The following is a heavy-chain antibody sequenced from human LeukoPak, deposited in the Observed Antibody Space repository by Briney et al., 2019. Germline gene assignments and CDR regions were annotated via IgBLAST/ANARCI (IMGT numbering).Heavy chain of an antibody. CDR2: IYTSGST. CDR1: GGSISSYY. D-gene: IGHD2-2*01. J-gene: IGHJ4*02. CDR3: ARDRGRYCSSTSCISHFDY. Sequence: PSETLSLTCTVSGGSISSYYWSWIRQPAGKGLEWIGRIYTSGSTNYNPSLKSRVTMSVDTSKNQFSLKLSSVTAADTAVYYCARDRGRYCSSTSCISHFDYWGQGTLVTVSS. V-gene: IGHV4-4*07.